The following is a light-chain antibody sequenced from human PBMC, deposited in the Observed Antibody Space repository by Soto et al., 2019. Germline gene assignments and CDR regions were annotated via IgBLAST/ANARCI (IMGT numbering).Light chain of an antibody. CDR2: GAS. V-gene: IGKV3-20*01. J-gene: IGKJ1*01. CDR3: QQSYSSPPT. CDR1: QSVSSSF. Sequence: VLAQSLGAVCFSERERATLSCRASQSVSSSFLAWYQQKPGQAPRLLIYGASGRATGIPDRFSGSGSGTDFTLTISSLQPEDFATYYCQQSYSSPPTFGQGTKVDIK.